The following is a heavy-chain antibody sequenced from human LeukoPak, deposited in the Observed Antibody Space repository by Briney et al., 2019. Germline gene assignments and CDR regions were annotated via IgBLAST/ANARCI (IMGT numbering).Heavy chain of an antibody. D-gene: IGHD1-1*01. CDR2: IFYTGST. CDR3: ARVGIISEPTATFYFDY. Sequence: SETLSLTCTVSGGSLSSGSSYWSWIRQHPGKGLEWLGYIFYTGSTYYSPSLNSRINISVVTSKNQFSLQLSSVTAADTAVYYCARVGIISEPTATFYFDYWGQGTLVTVSS. J-gene: IGHJ4*02. V-gene: IGHV4-31*03. CDR1: GGSLSSGSSY.